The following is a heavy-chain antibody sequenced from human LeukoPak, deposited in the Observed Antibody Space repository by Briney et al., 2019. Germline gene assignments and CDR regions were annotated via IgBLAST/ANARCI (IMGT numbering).Heavy chain of an antibody. V-gene: IGHV5-51*01. CDR1: GYSFTSYW. J-gene: IGHJ4*02. Sequence: GESLKISCKGSGYSFTSYWIGWVGQMPGKGLQGMGIIYPGDSDTRYSPSFQGQVTTSADKSISTAYLQWSSLKASDTAMYYCARHRGHIAAPDYWGQGTLVTVSS. CDR2: IYPGDSDT. CDR3: ARHRGHIAAPDY. D-gene: IGHD6-6*01.